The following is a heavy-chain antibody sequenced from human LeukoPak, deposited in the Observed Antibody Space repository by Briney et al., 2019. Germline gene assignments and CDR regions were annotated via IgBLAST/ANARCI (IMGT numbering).Heavy chain of an antibody. CDR3: ASGRHSRIEYSSSSGVDYFDY. CDR1: GYTFTGYY. Sequence: GASVKVSCKASGYTFTGYYMHWVRQAPGQGLEWMGWINPNSGGTNYAQKFQGRVTMTRDTSISTAYMELSRLRSDGTAVYYCASGRHSRIEYSSSSGVDYFDYWGQGTLVTVSS. J-gene: IGHJ4*02. V-gene: IGHV1-2*02. D-gene: IGHD6-6*01. CDR2: INPNSGGT.